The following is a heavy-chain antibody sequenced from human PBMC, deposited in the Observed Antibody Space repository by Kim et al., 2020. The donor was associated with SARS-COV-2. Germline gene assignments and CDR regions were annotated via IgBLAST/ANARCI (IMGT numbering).Heavy chain of an antibody. J-gene: IGHJ6*02. CDR1: GFTFSSYA. D-gene: IGHD6-13*01. V-gene: IGHV3-30*04. CDR3: ARDLPPYQRAAAGTKFYYYYGMDV. Sequence: GGSLRLSCAASGFTFSSYAMHWVRQAPGKGLEGVAVISYDGSNKYYVDSVKGRFTISRDNSKNTLYLQMNSLRAEDTAVYYCARDLPPYQRAAAGTKFYYYYGMDVWGQGTTVTVSS. CDR2: ISYDGSNK.